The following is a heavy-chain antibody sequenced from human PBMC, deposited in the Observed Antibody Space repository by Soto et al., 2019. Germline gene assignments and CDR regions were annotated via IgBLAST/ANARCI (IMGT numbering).Heavy chain of an antibody. CDR1: GFTFSRYA. Sequence: PGGSRRRSCAASGFTFSRYAMSWVRRAPGKGLEWVSAISGSGGSTYYADSGKCPFTISRDNSKNTRYLQMNSLRAEDTAVYYCAKDQGCGGACYQRDYYGMEVWDQGTTVTASS. V-gene: IGHV3-23*01. D-gene: IGHD2-21*02. CDR2: ISGSGGST. J-gene: IGHJ6*02. CDR3: AKDQGCGGACYQRDYYGMEV.